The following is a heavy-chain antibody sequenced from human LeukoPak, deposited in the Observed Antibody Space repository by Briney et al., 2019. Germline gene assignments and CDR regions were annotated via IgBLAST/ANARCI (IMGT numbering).Heavy chain of an antibody. V-gene: IGHV3-49*03. Sequence: GGSLRLSCTASGFTFGDYPMSWFRQAPGKGLEWVGFIRRTTSGGTTEYAASVKGRFTISRDDSKSIAYLQMNSLITEDTAVYYCARVMVGATGVGDYWGQGALVTVSS. CDR1: GFTFGDYP. J-gene: IGHJ4*02. CDR3: ARVMVGATGVGDY. D-gene: IGHD1-26*01. CDR2: IRRTTSGGTT.